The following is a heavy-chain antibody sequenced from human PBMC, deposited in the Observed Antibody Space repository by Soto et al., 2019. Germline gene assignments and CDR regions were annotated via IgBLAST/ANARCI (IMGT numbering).Heavy chain of an antibody. J-gene: IGHJ6*02. CDR3: ARGSAGRFLGVYYGVDV. CDR2: IYYHGDT. Sequence: QVQLQESGPGLVKPSPTLSLTCTVSGGYVNSGADHWKWIRQHPGQGLDWIGCIYYHGDTSYHSSLRSRSNISIDTSKNQFSLTLTSVAAADTAVYFCARGSAGRFLGVYYGVDVWGPGTMVTVSS. D-gene: IGHD3-3*01. V-gene: IGHV4-31*03. CDR1: GGYVNSGADH.